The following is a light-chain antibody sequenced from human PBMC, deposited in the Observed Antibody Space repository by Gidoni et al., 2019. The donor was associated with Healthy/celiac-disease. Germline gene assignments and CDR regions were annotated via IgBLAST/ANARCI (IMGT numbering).Light chain of an antibody. CDR1: SSDVGGYNY. V-gene: IGLV2-14*01. J-gene: IGLJ3*02. Sequence: QSALTQPASVSGSPGQSITISCTGTSSDVGGYNYVSWYQQHPGKAPKLMIYEVSNRPSGFSNRFSGSKPGNTASLTISGLQAEDEADYYCSSYTSSSTFWVFGGGTKLTVL. CDR3: SSYTSSSTFWV. CDR2: EVS.